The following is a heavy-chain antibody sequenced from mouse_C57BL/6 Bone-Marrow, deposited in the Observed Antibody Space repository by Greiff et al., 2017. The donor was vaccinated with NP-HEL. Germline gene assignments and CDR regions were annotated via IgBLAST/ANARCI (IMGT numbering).Heavy chain of an antibody. CDR3: ARATVVAHFDY. CDR2: FYPGSGNT. J-gene: IGHJ2*01. Sequence: QVHVKQSGPELVKPGASVKISCKASGYSFTSYYIHWVKQRPGQGLEWIGWFYPGSGNTKYNEKFKGKATLTADTSSSTAYMQLSSLTSEDSAVYYCARATVVAHFDYWGQGTTLTVSS. CDR1: GYSFTSYY. V-gene: IGHV1-66*01. D-gene: IGHD1-1*01.